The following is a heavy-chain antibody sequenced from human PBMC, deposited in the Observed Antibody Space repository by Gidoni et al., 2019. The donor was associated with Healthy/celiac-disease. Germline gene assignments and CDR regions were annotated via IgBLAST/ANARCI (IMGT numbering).Heavy chain of an antibody. V-gene: IGHV3-30*18. CDR1: GFPFSSYG. CDR3: AKDSDCSSTSCYSPLVYYYGMDV. Sequence: QVQLVESGGGVVQPGRSLRLSCAASGFPFSSYGMHWVRQAPGKGLEWVAVISYDGSNKYYADSVKGRFTISRDNSKNTLYLQMNSLRAEDTAVYYCAKDSDCSSTSCYSPLVYYYGMDVWGQGTTVTVSS. J-gene: IGHJ6*02. CDR2: ISYDGSNK. D-gene: IGHD2-2*02.